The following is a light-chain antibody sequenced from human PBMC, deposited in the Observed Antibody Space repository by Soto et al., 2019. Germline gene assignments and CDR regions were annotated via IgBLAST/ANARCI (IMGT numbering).Light chain of an antibody. V-gene: IGKV3-20*01. CDR1: QSLSTRY. J-gene: IGKJ5*01. CDR2: GAS. CDR3: QQYSSSPT. Sequence: IVLTQSPGTLSLFPGERATLSCRASQSLSTRYVAWYQQKPDQAPRLLIYGASSTATGIPNRFSSSGSGTDFTLTISRLESEDFAVYYCQQYSSSPTFGQGTRLEIK.